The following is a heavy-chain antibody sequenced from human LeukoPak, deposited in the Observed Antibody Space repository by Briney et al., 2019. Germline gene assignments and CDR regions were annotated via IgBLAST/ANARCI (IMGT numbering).Heavy chain of an antibody. J-gene: IGHJ4*02. CDR1: GFTFSSYA. V-gene: IGHV3-23*01. CDR3: AKGITMIVVVISFDY. D-gene: IGHD3-22*01. CDR2: ISGGGGST. Sequence: GGSLRLSCAASGFTFSSYAMSWVRQAPGKGLEWVSAISGGGGSTFYADSVNGRFTISRDNSKNTLYLQMNSLRAEYTAVYYCAKGITMIVVVISFDYWGQGTLVTVSS.